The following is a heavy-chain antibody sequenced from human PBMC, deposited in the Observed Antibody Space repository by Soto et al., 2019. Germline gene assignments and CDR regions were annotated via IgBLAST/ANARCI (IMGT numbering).Heavy chain of an antibody. Sequence: EVQLLESGGGLVQPGGSLRLSCAASGFTFSSYAMSWVRQAPGKGLEWVSAISGSGGSTYYADSVKGRFTISRDNSKNTLYLQMNSLRAEDTAVYYCANLFTDIVVVVAATPEHNFYYWGQGTLVTVSS. CDR1: GFTFSSYA. CDR3: ANLFTDIVVVVAATPEHNFYY. V-gene: IGHV3-23*01. CDR2: ISGSGGST. D-gene: IGHD2-15*01. J-gene: IGHJ4*02.